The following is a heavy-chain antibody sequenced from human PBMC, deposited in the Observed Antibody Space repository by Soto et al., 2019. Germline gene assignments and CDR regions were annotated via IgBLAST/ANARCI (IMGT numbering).Heavy chain of an antibody. J-gene: IGHJ4*02. Sequence: QVQLVQSGAEVKKPGSSVKVSCKASGGTFSSYAISWVRQAPGQGLEWMGGIIPIFGTANYAQKFQGSVTITADDSTMKAYMELSSLRSEDTAVYYCARGSGITIFGVVISHFDYWGQGTLVTVSS. CDR3: ARGSGITIFGVVISHFDY. CDR2: IIPIFGTA. V-gene: IGHV1-69*01. CDR1: GGTFSSYA. D-gene: IGHD3-3*01.